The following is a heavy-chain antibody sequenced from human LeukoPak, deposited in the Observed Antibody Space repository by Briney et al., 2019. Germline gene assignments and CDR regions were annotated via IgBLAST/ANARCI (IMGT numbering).Heavy chain of an antibody. D-gene: IGHD6-19*01. Sequence: ETLSLTCTVSGGSISSYYWSWIRQPPGKGLEWIGYIYYSGSTNYNPSPKSRVTISVDTSKNQFPLKLSSVTAADTAVYYCARAGDSSGWYYFDYWGQGTLVTVSS. CDR2: IYYSGST. CDR1: GGSISSYY. V-gene: IGHV4-59*01. CDR3: ARAGDSSGWYYFDY. J-gene: IGHJ4*02.